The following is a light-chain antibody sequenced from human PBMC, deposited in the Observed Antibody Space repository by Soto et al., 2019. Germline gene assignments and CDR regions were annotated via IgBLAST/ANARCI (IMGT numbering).Light chain of an antibody. CDR3: QQYYNFPRT. CDR2: WAS. CDR1: QTIFYSSNNRNY. J-gene: IGKJ1*01. V-gene: IGKV4-1*01. Sequence: DIVMTQSPDSLTVSLGERATINCTSSQTIFYSSNNRNYLAWYQQRPGQPPKLLIYWASTRESGVPDRFSSSGSGTDFTLTISSLQTEDVALYYCQQYYNFPRTFGQGTKVDIK.